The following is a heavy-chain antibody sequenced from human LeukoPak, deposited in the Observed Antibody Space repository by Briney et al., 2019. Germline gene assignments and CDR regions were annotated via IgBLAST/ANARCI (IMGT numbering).Heavy chain of an antibody. CDR1: GGSINTPNYY. V-gene: IGHV4-39*07. J-gene: IGHJ5*02. CDR2: IFYSGGT. CDR3: ARDFSGSSWFDP. D-gene: IGHD3-10*01. Sequence: PSETLSLTCTVSGGSINTPNYYWGWIRQTPGKGLEWIGHIFYSGGTYYSPSLTSRVTISLDTSKNQFSLKLSSVTAADTAVYYCARDFSGSSWFDPWGQGTLVTVSS.